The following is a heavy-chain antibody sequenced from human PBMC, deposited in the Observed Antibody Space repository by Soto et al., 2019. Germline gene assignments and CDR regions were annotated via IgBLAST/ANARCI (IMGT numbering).Heavy chain of an antibody. J-gene: IGHJ5*02. Sequence: QVQLQESGPGLVKPSETLSLTCTVSGGSISSYYWSWIRQPPGKGLEWIGYIYYSGSTNYNPSLKSRVTISVDTPKTQCSLKPSSVTGADAAVYYCARGGLMPFDPWGQGTLVTVSS. CDR3: ARGGLMPFDP. D-gene: IGHD3-16*01. V-gene: IGHV4-59*12. CDR2: IYYSGST. CDR1: GGSISSYY.